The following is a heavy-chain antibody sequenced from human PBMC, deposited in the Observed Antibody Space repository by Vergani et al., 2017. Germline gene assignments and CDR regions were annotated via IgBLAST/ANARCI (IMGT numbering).Heavy chain of an antibody. J-gene: IGHJ4*02. CDR1: GGSISSGSYF. Sequence: QVQLQESGPGLVKPSQTLALTCTVSGGSISSGSYFWSWIRQPAGKGLEWIGEICHTEDTKYSPSLKSRVTVSRDTAKNQFSLNLMSVTAADTAMYYCAVRPRVNLVGGEIVTKRTFDYWSQGSLVTVSS. CDR2: ICHTEDT. V-gene: IGHV4-61*02. CDR3: AVRPRVNLVGGEIVTKRTFDY. D-gene: IGHD3-10*01.